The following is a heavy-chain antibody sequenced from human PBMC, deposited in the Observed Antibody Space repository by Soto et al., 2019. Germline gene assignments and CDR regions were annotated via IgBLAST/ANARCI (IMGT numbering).Heavy chain of an antibody. J-gene: IGHJ4*02. V-gene: IGHV4-61*01. CDR2: IYYSGST. CDR3: ARLTYGSGSDHDY. D-gene: IGHD3-10*01. CDR1: GGSVSSGSYY. Sequence: SETLSLTCTVSGGSVSSGSYYWSWIRQPPGKGLEWIGYIYYSGSTNYNPSLKSRVTISVDTSKNQFSLKLSSVTAADTAVYYCARLTYGSGSDHDYWGQGTLVTVSS.